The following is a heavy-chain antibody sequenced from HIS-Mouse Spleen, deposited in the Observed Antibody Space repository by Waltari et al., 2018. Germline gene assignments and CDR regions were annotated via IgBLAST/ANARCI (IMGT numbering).Heavy chain of an antibody. CDR1: GSPFPGSS. CDR3: ARAEMTNWGTGAFDI. J-gene: IGHJ3*02. Sequence: QVPLVQSGAEVKKPGASVKVPCKASGSPFPGSSNPWVPQVPGQGLEWMGWINPNSGGTNYAQKFQGRVTMTRDTSISTAYMELSRLRSDDTAVYYCARAEMTNWGTGAFDIWGQGTMVTVSS. V-gene: IGHV1-2*02. D-gene: IGHD7-27*01. CDR2: INPNSGGT.